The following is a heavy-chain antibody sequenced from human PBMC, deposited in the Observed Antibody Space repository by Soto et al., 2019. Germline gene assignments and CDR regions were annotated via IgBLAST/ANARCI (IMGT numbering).Heavy chain of an antibody. V-gene: IGHV1-69*06. Sequence: QVQLVQSGAEVKKPGSSVKVSCKASGGTFSSYAISWVRQAPGQGLEWMGGIIPIFGTANYAQKFQGRVTITADKSTSTAYMELSSLRSEDTAVYYCASGKIVVVWIVPYCMDVWGQGTTVTVSS. D-gene: IGHD3-22*01. CDR3: ASGKIVVVWIVPYCMDV. CDR2: IIPIFGTA. J-gene: IGHJ6*02. CDR1: GGTFSSYA.